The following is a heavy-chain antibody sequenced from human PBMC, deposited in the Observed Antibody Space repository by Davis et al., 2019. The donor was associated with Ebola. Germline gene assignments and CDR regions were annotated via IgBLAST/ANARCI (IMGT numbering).Heavy chain of an antibody. CDR2: ISGRDSYI. Sequence: GESLKISCAASGFTFSSYSMNWVRQAPGKGLEWVSSISGRDSYIYYADSVKGRFTMSRDNAKNSLYLQMNSLRAEDMAVYYCAKAGGSTTLTAPSMDVWGQGTTVTVSS. CDR1: GFTFSSYS. D-gene: IGHD2/OR15-2a*01. J-gene: IGHJ6*02. V-gene: IGHV3-21*04. CDR3: AKAGGSTTLTAPSMDV.